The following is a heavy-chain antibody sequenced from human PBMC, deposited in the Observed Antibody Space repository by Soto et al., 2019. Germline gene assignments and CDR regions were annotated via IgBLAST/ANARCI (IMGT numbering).Heavy chain of an antibody. CDR3: ASPRNSSGWSRGFCDWYFDL. D-gene: IGHD6-13*01. CDR1: GSSISSSSYY. V-gene: IGHV4-39*01. Sequence: NTPTLTFTVFGSSISSSSYYWGWIRQGQGKGLEWIVSIDYSGSTSYNPSLTSRVTISVDTSKNQFSLKLTCVTAAHTSVYFCASPRNSSGWSRGFCDWYFDLWGHGTPVTVSS. CDR2: IDYSGST. J-gene: IGHJ2*01.